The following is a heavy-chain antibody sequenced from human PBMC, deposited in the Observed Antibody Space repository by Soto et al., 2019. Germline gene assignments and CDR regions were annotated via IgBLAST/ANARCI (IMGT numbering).Heavy chain of an antibody. J-gene: IGHJ5*02. D-gene: IGHD3-3*01. Sequence: TSETLSLTCAVSGGSISGGGYSWSWIRQPPGKGLGWMGYTYHRGSTYYNPSLKSRVTISVDRSKNQFSLKLSSVTAADTAVYYCARGSGKRITIFGVVHNWFDPWGQGTLDTVSS. V-gene: IGHV4-30-2*01. CDR1: GGSISGGGYS. CDR2: TYHRGST. CDR3: ARGSGKRITIFGVVHNWFDP.